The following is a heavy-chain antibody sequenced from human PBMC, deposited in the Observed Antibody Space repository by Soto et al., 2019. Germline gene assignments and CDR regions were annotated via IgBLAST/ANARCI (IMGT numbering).Heavy chain of an antibody. CDR3: ARAVGGSSYAYLPAD. V-gene: IGHV3-23*01. J-gene: IGHJ4*01. CDR1: GFIFSSSA. CDR2: LSAGGTAT. D-gene: IGHD5-18*01. Sequence: EVQLLESGGGLVQPGGSLRLSCAASGFIFSSSAMTWVRQAPGKGLEWVSGLSAGGTATYYADSVKGRFTISRDNSKNPLYLQVNSLRVEDTALYYGARAVGGSSYAYLPADWGHGTLVTVSS.